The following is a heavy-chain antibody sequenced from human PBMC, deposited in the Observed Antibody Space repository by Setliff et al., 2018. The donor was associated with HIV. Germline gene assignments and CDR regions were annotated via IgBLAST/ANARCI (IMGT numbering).Heavy chain of an antibody. CDR1: GYTFTGHA. Sequence: GASVKVSCKASGYTFTGHAMHWVRQAPGQRLEWMGWINAGNGNTIYSQKFQGRVTITRDTSASTAYMELSSLRSEDTAIYYCARGRLSWSPDFWGQGTLVTVSS. J-gene: IGHJ4*02. CDR3: ARGRLSWSPDF. CDR2: INAGNGNT. V-gene: IGHV1-3*01.